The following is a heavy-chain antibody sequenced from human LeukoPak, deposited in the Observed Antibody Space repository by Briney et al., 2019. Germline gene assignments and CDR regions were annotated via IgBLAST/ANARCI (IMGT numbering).Heavy chain of an antibody. CDR1: GDSASSNSVA. CDR3: ARQNGPFDY. Sequence: SQTLSLTCAISGDSASSNSVAWNWLRQSPSRGLEWLGRTYYRSKWYNDYAVSVKSRITINPDTSKNQFSLQLNSVTPEDTAVYYCARQNGPFDYWGQGILVTVSS. V-gene: IGHV6-1*01. CDR2: TYYRSKWYN. D-gene: IGHD2-8*01. J-gene: IGHJ4*02.